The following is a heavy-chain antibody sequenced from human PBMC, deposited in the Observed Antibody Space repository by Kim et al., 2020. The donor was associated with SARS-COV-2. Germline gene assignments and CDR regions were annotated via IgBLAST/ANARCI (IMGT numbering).Heavy chain of an antibody. Sequence: PSLKSRVTISVDTSKNQFSLKLSSVTAADTAVYYCARDPIAVAGYDAFDIWGQGTMVTVSS. V-gene: IGHV4-59*01. CDR3: ARDPIAVAGYDAFDI. J-gene: IGHJ3*02. D-gene: IGHD6-19*01.